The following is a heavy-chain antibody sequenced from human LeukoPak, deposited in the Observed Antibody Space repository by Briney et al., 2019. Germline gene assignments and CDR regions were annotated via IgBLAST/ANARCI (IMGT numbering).Heavy chain of an antibody. J-gene: IGHJ6*03. Sequence: PSETLSLTCAVYGGSFSGYYWSWIRQPPGKGLEWIREINHSGSTNDNPSLKSRVTISVDTSKNQFSLKLSSVTAADTAVYYCARVGCTNGVCSYYYYMDVWGEGTTVTVSS. CDR1: GGSFSGYY. CDR2: INHSGST. V-gene: IGHV4-34*01. CDR3: ARVGCTNGVCSYYYYMDV. D-gene: IGHD2-8*01.